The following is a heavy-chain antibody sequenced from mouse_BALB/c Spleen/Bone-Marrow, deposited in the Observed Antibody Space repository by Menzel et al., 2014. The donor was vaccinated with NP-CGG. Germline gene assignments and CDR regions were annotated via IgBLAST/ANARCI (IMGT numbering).Heavy chain of an antibody. CDR2: IDPANGNT. Sequence: VHLQQPGAELVKPGASVKLSCTASGFYIKDTYMHWVKQRPEQGLEWIGRIDPANGNTKYDPKFQGKAPITADTSSNTAYLQLSSLTSEDTAVYYCASYYYGSRSIAYWGQGTMVTVSA. CDR3: ASYYYGSRSIAY. D-gene: IGHD1-1*01. CDR1: GFYIKDTY. V-gene: IGHV14-3*02. J-gene: IGHJ3*01.